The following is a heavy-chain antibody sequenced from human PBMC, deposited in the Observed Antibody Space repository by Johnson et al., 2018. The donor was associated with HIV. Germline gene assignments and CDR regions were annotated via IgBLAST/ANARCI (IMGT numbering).Heavy chain of an antibody. D-gene: IGHD3-22*01. CDR1: GFTVSSYA. CDR2: ISYDGSNQ. CDR3: AREGDYYDSSGYWAAFDI. Sequence: QVQLVESGGGVVQPGRSLRLSCAASGFTVSSYAIHWVRQAPGKGLQWVAVISYDGSNQYFADSVKGRFTISRDKSKNTVYLQMNSLRAEDMAVYYCAREGDYYDSSGYWAAFDIWGQGTMVTVSS. J-gene: IGHJ3*02. V-gene: IGHV3-30-3*01.